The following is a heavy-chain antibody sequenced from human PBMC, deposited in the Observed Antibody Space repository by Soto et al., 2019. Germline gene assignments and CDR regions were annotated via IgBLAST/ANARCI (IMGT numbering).Heavy chain of an antibody. Sequence: ASVKVSCKASGYTFTSYDIHWVRQAPGQRLEWMARINAGNGNTKYSQKFQGRVTITRDTSASTAYMELSSLRSEDTAVYYCARDHIVVVTAVNWFDPWGQGTLVTVSS. CDR2: INAGNGNT. D-gene: IGHD2-21*02. J-gene: IGHJ5*02. V-gene: IGHV1-3*01. CDR1: GYTFTSYD. CDR3: ARDHIVVVTAVNWFDP.